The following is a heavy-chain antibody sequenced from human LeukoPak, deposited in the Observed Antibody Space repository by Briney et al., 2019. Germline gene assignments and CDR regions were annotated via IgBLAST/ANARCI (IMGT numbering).Heavy chain of an antibody. CDR2: INPSGGST. Sequence: ASVNVSFTASGYTFTSYYMHWVRQAPGQGLEWMGIINPSGGSTSYAQKFQGRVTMTRDMSTSTVYMELSSLRSEDTAVYYCAREAVDFGSSWPPYFDYWGQGTLVTVSS. V-gene: IGHV1-46*01. CDR3: AREAVDFGSSWPPYFDY. D-gene: IGHD6-13*01. J-gene: IGHJ4*02. CDR1: GYTFTSYY.